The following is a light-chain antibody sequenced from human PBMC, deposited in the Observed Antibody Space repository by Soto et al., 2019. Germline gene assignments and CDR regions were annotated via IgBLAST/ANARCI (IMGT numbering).Light chain of an antibody. CDR2: EVS. J-gene: IGLJ3*02. CDR3: SSYTGSNIV. V-gene: IGLV2-14*01. CDR1: SSDVGGYNY. Sequence: QSALTQPASVSGSPGQSITISCTGTSSDVGGYNYVSWYQHHPGKAPKFMIYEVSNRPSGVSSRFSGSKSGNTASLTISGLQAEDVADYYCSSYTGSNIVFGGGTKLTVL.